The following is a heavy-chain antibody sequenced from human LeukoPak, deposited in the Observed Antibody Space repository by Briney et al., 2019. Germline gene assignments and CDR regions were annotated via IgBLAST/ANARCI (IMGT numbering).Heavy chain of an antibody. J-gene: IGHJ6*03. D-gene: IGHD3-10*02. CDR3: QVFGELFSNYMDV. CDR2: IRSKANSYAT. CDR1: GFTFSGSA. Sequence: GGSLRLSCAASGFTFSGSAMHWVRQASGKGLEWVGRIRSKANSYATAYAASVNGRFTISRDDSKNTAYLQMNSLKTEDTAVYYCQVFGELFSNYMDVWGKGTTVTVSS. V-gene: IGHV3-73*01.